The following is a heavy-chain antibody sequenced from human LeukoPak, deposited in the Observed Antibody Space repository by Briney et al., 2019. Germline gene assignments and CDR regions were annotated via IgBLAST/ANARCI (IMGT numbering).Heavy chain of an antibody. CDR1: GGSFSGYC. D-gene: IGHD5/OR15-5a*01. V-gene: IGHV4-34*01. CDR3: ARENIVSTRDFDF. Sequence: SETLSLTCAVYGGSFSGYCWTWIRQPPGKGLEWIGEINHSGSTNYNPSLKSRVTMSVDTSMNQFSLRLNSVTAADTAVYYCARENIVSTRDFDFWGRGAQVTVSS. CDR2: INHSGST. J-gene: IGHJ4*02.